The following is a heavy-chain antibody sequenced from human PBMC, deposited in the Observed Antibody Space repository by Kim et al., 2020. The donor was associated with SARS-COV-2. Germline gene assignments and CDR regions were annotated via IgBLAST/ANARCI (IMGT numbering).Heavy chain of an antibody. V-gene: IGHV5-51*01. Sequence: SPSIQGQVTIADDKSISTAYLQWSSLKASDTAMYYCARPVGATTNDAFDIWGQGTMVTVSS. D-gene: IGHD1-26*01. CDR3: ARPVGATTNDAFDI. J-gene: IGHJ3*02.